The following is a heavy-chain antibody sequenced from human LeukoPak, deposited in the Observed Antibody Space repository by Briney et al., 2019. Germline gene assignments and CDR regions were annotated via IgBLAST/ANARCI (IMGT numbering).Heavy chain of an antibody. CDR2: VSGSGGST. J-gene: IGHJ3*02. V-gene: IGHV3-23*01. Sequence: GGSLRLSCAASGFTFSSHATFSDHAMSWVRQAPGKGREWVSGVSGSGGSTYYADSVKGLFTISRDNSKNTLYLQMNSLRAEDTAVYYCAGTLYSGYGLGSLGAFDIWGQGTMVTVSS. D-gene: IGHD5-12*01. CDR3: AGTLYSGYGLGSLGAFDI. CDR1: GFTFSSHATFSDHA.